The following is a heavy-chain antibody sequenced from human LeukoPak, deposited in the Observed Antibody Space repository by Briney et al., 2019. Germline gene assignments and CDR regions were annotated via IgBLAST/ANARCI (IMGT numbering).Heavy chain of an antibody. Sequence: GASVKVSCKASGYTFTGYYMHWVRQAPGQGREWMGWSNPNSGGTNYAQKCQGRVTRTRDTSNNTPYMELSRLRSDDTAVYYCARGTLYDYVWGSYRYIDYWGQGPLLTVST. V-gene: IGHV1-2*02. J-gene: IGHJ4*02. CDR3: ARGTLYDYVWGSYRYIDY. CDR2: SNPNSGGT. D-gene: IGHD3-16*02. CDR1: GYTFTGYY.